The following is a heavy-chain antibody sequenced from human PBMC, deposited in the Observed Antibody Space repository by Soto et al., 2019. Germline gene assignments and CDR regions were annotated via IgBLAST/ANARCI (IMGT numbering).Heavy chain of an antibody. J-gene: IGHJ4*02. V-gene: IGHV4-39*01. Sequence: QLQLQESGPGLVKPSETLSLTCTVSGDSISSSSYSWGWVRQPPGKVLEWIGTIFSSGSTYYNPSLRSRVTVSVETSKSQFSLTLSSVTASDTAVYYCARHEAGLLLWFGELNYWGQGNRVTVSS. CDR2: IFSSGST. CDR3: ARHEAGLLLWFGELNY. D-gene: IGHD3-10*01. CDR1: GDSISSSSYS.